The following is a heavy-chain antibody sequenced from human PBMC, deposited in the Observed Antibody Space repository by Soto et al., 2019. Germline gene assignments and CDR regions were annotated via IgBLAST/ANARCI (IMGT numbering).Heavy chain of an antibody. CDR1: GGSISSGDYY. D-gene: IGHD5-18*01. CDR3: ARAQGVTHHSSGMDV. Sequence: SETLSLTCTVSGGSISSGDYYWSWIRQSPGKGLVWIGYIYYSGSTYYNPALKSRLIISADTSKNQFSLKLSSVTAADTAIYYCARAQGVTHHSSGMDVWGQGTTVTVSS. J-gene: IGHJ6*02. CDR2: IYYSGST. V-gene: IGHV4-30-4*01.